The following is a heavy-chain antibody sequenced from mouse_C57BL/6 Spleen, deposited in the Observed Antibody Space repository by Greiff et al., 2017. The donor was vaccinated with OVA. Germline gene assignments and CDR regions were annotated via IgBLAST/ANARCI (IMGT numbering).Heavy chain of an antibody. Sequence: QVQLQQSGAELMKPGASVKLSCKATGYTFTGYWIEWVKQRPGHGLEWIGEILPGSGSTNYNEKFKGKATFTADKPSNTAYMQLSSLTTEDSAIYDSARRGYGSSYTWLAYWGQGTLVTVSA. D-gene: IGHD1-1*01. CDR2: ILPGSGST. J-gene: IGHJ3*01. V-gene: IGHV1-9*01. CDR1: GYTFTGYW. CDR3: ARRGYGSSYTWLAY.